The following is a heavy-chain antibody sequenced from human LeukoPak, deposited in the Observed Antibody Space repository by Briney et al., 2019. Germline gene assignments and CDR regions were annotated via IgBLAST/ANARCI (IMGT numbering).Heavy chain of an antibody. J-gene: IGHJ4*02. V-gene: IGHV3-23*01. Sequence: GGSLRLSCAASGFTFSSYAMSWVRQAPGKGLEWVSAISGSGGSTYYADSVKGRFTISRDNSKNTLYLQMNSLRAEDTAVYYCAKVYLSSGWYVGGFDYWGQGTLVTVSS. CDR2: ISGSGGST. CDR3: AKVYLSSGWYVGGFDY. D-gene: IGHD6-19*01. CDR1: GFTFSSYA.